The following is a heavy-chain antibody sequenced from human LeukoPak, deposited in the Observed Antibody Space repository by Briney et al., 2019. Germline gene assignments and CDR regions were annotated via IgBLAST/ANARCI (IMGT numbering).Heavy chain of an antibody. D-gene: IGHD6-13*01. CDR3: AREGIAAPFDY. V-gene: IGHV3-7*03. Sequence: GGSLRLSCAASGFTFSSYWMSWVRQAPGKGLEWVANIKQDGSEKYYVDSVKGRFTISRDNAKNTLYLQMNSLRAEDTAVYYCAREGIAAPFDYWGQGTLVTVSS. CDR2: IKQDGSEK. CDR1: GFTFSSYW. J-gene: IGHJ4*02.